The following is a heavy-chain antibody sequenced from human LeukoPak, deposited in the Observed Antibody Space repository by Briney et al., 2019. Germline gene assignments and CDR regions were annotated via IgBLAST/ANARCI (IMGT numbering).Heavy chain of an antibody. Sequence: ASVKVSCKASGYTLISHDINWDRQSTGQGLEWVGWMNPKSGNAGSAQKFRGRVSMTSDTSANTAYLEVRSLRSEDTAVYYCARTISGHDPQNWFDSWGQGTLVTVSS. J-gene: IGHJ5*01. V-gene: IGHV1-8*01. CDR3: ARTISGHDPQNWFDS. D-gene: IGHD5-12*01. CDR2: MNPKSGNA. CDR1: GYTLISHD.